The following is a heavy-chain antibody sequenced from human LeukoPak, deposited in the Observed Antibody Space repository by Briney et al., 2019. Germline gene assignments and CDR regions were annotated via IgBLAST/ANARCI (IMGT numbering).Heavy chain of an antibody. D-gene: IGHD4-23*01. V-gene: IGHV4-59*02. J-gene: IGHJ4*02. CDR1: GGSVSSYF. Sequence: SSETLSLTCTVSGGSVSSYFWSWVRQPPGKGLEWIGYVYYSGSTNYNPSLKSRVNISVDTSNNQFSLKLSSVTAADTAVYYCARGPFNLTTVVMLFDYWGQGTLVTVSS. CDR2: VYYSGST. CDR3: ARGPFNLTTVVMLFDY.